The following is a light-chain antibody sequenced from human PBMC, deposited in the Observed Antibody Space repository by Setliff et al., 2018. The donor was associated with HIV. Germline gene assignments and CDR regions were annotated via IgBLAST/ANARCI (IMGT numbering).Light chain of an antibody. CDR1: QDISNS. V-gene: IGKV1-NL1*01. J-gene: IGKJ1*01. CDR3: LQYYTTPQT. CDR2: IAS. Sequence: DIQMTQSPSSLSPSVGDRVTITCRANQDISNSLAWYQQKPGKAPKVFLSIASKLESGVPSRFSGSASGTDFTLTISSLQPEDFATYYCLQYYTTPQTFGQGTKVDIK.